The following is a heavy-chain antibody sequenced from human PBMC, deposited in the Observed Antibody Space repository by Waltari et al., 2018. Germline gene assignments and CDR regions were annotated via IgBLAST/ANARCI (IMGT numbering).Heavy chain of an antibody. CDR2: INHSGIP. V-gene: IGHV4-34*01. Sequence: QVQLQQWGAGLLKPSETLSLTCAVYGGSFSGYYWSWIRQPPGKGLEWIGEINHSGIPNYNPSFKVRVAISVDTSKNQFSLKLSSVTAADTAVYYCARGVVLRYFDWSAYYYYGMDVWGQGTTVTVSS. CDR1: GGSFSGYY. CDR3: ARGVVLRYFDWSAYYYYGMDV. J-gene: IGHJ6*02. D-gene: IGHD3-9*01.